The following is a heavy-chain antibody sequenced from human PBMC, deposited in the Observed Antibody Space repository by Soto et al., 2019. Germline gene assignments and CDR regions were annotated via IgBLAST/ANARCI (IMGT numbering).Heavy chain of an antibody. CDR2: IIPIFGTA. J-gene: IGHJ4*02. D-gene: IGHD1-26*01. Sequence: ASVKVSCKASGGTFSSYAISWVRQAPGQGLEWMGGIIPIFGTANYAQKFQGRVTITADESTSTAYMELSSLRSEDTAVYYCARGRGTLGSYPYYFDYWGQGTLVTVSS. CDR3: ARGRGTLGSYPYYFDY. V-gene: IGHV1-69*13. CDR1: GGTFSSYA.